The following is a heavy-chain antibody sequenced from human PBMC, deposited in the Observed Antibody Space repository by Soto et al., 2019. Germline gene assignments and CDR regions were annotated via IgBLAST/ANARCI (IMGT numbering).Heavy chain of an antibody. J-gene: IGHJ5*02. CDR3: ARGGSGYNS. CDR1: GYIFTSYY. D-gene: IGHD5-12*01. CDR2: INPSGGGT. Sequence: ASVKVSCKASGYIFTSYYMHWVRQAPGQGLEWMGIINPSGGGTSYAQKFQGRVTMTRDPSTTTVYMELSSLRSEDTAVYYCARGGSGYNSWGQGTLVTVSS. V-gene: IGHV1-46*01.